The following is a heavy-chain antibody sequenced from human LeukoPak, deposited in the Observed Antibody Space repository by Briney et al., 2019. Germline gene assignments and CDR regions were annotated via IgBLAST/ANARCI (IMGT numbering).Heavy chain of an antibody. Sequence: GGSLRLSCAASGFTFSDYYMSWIRQAPGKGLEWVSYVSGSSRTIYYADSVKGRFTISRDNAKNSLYLQMNSLRAEDTAVYYCARDIVVVPLVMGWFDPWGQGTLVTVSS. CDR2: VSGSSRTI. CDR1: GFTFSDYY. V-gene: IGHV3-11*01. D-gene: IGHD2-2*01. J-gene: IGHJ5*02. CDR3: ARDIVVVPLVMGWFDP.